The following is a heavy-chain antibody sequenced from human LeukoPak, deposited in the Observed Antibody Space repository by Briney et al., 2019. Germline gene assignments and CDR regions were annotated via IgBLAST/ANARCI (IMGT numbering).Heavy chain of an antibody. Sequence: GGSLRLSCAASGFTFSSYAMSWVRQAPGKGLEWVSAISGSGGSTYYADSVKGRFTIPRDNPKNTLYLQMNSLRAEDTAVYYCAKGCRHYDFWSGYYPTDLFYFDYWGQGTLVTVSS. CDR3: AKGCRHYDFWSGYYPTDLFYFDY. CDR2: ISGSGGST. CDR1: GFTFSSYA. V-gene: IGHV3-23*01. D-gene: IGHD3-3*01. J-gene: IGHJ4*02.